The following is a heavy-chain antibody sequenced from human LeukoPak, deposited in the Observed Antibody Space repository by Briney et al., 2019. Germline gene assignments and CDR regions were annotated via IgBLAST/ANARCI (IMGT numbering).Heavy chain of an antibody. CDR3: AKDGATTPYYHFYMDV. CDR2: LTGGGGTT. D-gene: IGHD3-16*01. CDR1: GFTFSSYA. Sequence: GGSLRLSCAASGFTFSSYAMSWVRQAPGKGLEWVSRLTGGGGTTSYADSVKGRSTISRDNSKNTLYLQMNSLRAEDTALYFCAKDGATTPYYHFYMDVWGKGTTVTVSS. J-gene: IGHJ6*03. V-gene: IGHV3-23*01.